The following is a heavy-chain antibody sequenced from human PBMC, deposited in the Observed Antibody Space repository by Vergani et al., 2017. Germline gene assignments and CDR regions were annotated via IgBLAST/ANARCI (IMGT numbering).Heavy chain of an antibody. J-gene: IGHJ4*02. V-gene: IGHV3-48*01. CDR3: ARAGYGDYGGYFDY. CDR2: ISSSSSTI. D-gene: IGHD4-17*01. CDR1: RFTFSSYS. Sequence: EVQLVESGGGLVKPGGSLRLSCAASRFTFSSYSMNWVRQAPGKGLEWVSYISSSSSTIYYADSVKGRFTISRDNAKNSLYLQMNSLRAEDTAVYYCARAGYGDYGGYFDYWGQGTLVTVSS.